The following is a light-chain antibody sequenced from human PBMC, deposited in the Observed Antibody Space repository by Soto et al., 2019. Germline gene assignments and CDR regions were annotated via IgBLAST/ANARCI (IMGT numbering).Light chain of an antibody. CDR1: QSVSSY. Sequence: EIVLTQSPVTLSLSPGERATLSCRASQSVSSYLAWYQQKPGQAPRLLIYDASNRATGIPARFSGSGSGTDFTLTISGPEPEDFAVYYCQKRSSWPLTFGGGTKVELK. V-gene: IGKV3-11*01. CDR2: DAS. CDR3: QKRSSWPLT. J-gene: IGKJ4*01.